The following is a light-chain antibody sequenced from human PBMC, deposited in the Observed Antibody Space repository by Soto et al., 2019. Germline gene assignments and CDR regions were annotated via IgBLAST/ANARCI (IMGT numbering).Light chain of an antibody. CDR3: QQRANWPLT. Sequence: EIVLTQSPATLSLSPGERATLSCRASQSISTYLAWYQQKPGQAPRLLMYDVSDRATGVPARFSGSGSGTDFTLTISSLEPEDFAVYFCQQRANWPLTFGGGTKVEIK. J-gene: IGKJ4*01. V-gene: IGKV3-11*01. CDR2: DVS. CDR1: QSISTY.